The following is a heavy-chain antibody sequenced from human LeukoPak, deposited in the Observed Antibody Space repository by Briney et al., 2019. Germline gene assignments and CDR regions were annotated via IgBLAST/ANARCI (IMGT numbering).Heavy chain of an antibody. CDR1: GGTFSIYA. CDR2: IIPILRIA. CDR3: ARDRVFGVVIIPRYCYGMDV. Sequence: GSSVKVSCKASGGTFSIYAISWVRQAPGQGLEWMGRIIPILRIANYAQKFQGRVTITADKSTSTAYMELSSLRSEETAVYYCARDRVFGVVIIPRYCYGMDVWGQGTTVTVSS. D-gene: IGHD3-3*01. J-gene: IGHJ6*02. V-gene: IGHV1-69*04.